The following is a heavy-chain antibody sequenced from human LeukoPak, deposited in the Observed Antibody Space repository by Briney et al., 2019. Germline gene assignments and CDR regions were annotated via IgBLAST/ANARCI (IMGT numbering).Heavy chain of an antibody. D-gene: IGHD1-1*01. CDR1: GYTFNRFG. J-gene: IGHJ4*02. V-gene: IGHV1-18*01. CDR3: ARDTPQHLKRFDH. Sequence: GASVKVSCKASGYTFNRFGISWVRQAPGQGLEWVGWIKTYSGNTKNGEKFQGRVKMTPDTSTSTLYMEPTTLRSDDTAVYFCARDTPQHLKRFDHWGQGTLVTVSS. CDR2: IKTYSGNT.